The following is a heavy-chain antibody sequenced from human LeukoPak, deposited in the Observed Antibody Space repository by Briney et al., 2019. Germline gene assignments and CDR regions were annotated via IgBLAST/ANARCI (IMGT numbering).Heavy chain of an antibody. V-gene: IGHV3-74*01. CDR2: INNDASRT. CDR1: GFAFSRSW. D-gene: IGHD1-26*01. CDR3: ASDGAYAMAV. Sequence: PGGSLRLSCAASGFAFSRSWIHWVRQAPGKGLVWVSHINNDASRTTYADSVRGRFTISRDNAKNTVSLQMNSLRADDTAVYYCASDGAYAMAVWGQGATVTVSS. J-gene: IGHJ6*02.